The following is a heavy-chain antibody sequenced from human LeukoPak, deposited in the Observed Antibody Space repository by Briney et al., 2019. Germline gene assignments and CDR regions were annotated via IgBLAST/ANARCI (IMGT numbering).Heavy chain of an antibody. Sequence: ASVKVSCKASGYTFTGYYMHWVRQAPGQGLEWMGWINPNSGGTNYAQKFQGRVTMTRDTSISTAYMELSRLRSDDTAVYHCVVWAGSSSWYSLFDYWGQGTLVTVSS. CDR1: GYTFTGYY. CDR3: VVWAGSSSWYSLFDY. CDR2: INPNSGGT. D-gene: IGHD6-13*01. V-gene: IGHV1-2*02. J-gene: IGHJ4*02.